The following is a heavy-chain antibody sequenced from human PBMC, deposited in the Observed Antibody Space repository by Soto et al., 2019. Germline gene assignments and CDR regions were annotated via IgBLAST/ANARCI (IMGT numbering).Heavy chain of an antibody. CDR1: GGSISSSNW. CDR2: IYHSGST. V-gene: IGHV4-4*02. D-gene: IGHD3-22*01. CDR3: ASDYYYDSSGYYGEGY. Sequence: QVQLQESGPGLVKPSGTLSLTCAVSGGSISSSNWWSWVRQPPGKGLEWIGEIYHSGSTNYNPSLKSRVTISVDKSKNQFSLKLSSVTAAATAVYYCASDYYYDSSGYYGEGYWGQGTLVTVSS. J-gene: IGHJ4*02.